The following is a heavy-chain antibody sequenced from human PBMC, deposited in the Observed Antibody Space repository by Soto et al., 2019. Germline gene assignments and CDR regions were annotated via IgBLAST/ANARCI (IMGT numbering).Heavy chain of an antibody. CDR2: ISYDGSNK. Sequence: VQLVESGGGVVQPGRSLRLSCAASGFTFSSYAMHWVRQAPGKGLEWVAVISYDGSNKYYADSVKGRFTISRDNSKNTLYLQMNSLRAEDTAVYYCARDGYIVVVPAAYYYYYGMDVWGQGTTVTVSS. V-gene: IGHV3-30-3*01. CDR3: ARDGYIVVVPAAYYYYYGMDV. J-gene: IGHJ6*02. CDR1: GFTFSSYA. D-gene: IGHD2-2*01.